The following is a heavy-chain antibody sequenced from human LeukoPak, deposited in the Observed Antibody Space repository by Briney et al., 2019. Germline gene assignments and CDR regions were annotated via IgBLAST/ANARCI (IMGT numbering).Heavy chain of an antibody. CDR1: GGSINNYV. V-gene: IGHV4-4*07. D-gene: IGHD3-10*01. J-gene: IGHJ5*02. Sequence: SEXLXXXCTVXGGSINNYVLXWIRQPAGKGLEXIGRIFSSGTTNYNPSLTSRATMSVDTSKNQFSLKLSSVTAADTAVYYCARDRGSDGSDQLDPWGQGTLVTVSS. CDR2: IFSSGTT. CDR3: ARDRGSDGSDQLDP.